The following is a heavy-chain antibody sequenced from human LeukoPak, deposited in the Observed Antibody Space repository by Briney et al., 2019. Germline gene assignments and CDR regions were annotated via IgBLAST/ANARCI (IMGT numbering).Heavy chain of an antibody. CDR3: ASGGSPARMGSFDY. Sequence: SETLSLTCTVSGGSISSGDYYWSWIRQPPGKGLEWIGYIYYSGSTYYNPSLKSRVTISVDTSKNQFSLKLSSVTAADTAVYYCASGGSPARMGSFDYWGQGTLVTVSS. CDR2: IYYSGST. D-gene: IGHD1-26*01. J-gene: IGHJ4*02. V-gene: IGHV4-30-4*01. CDR1: GGSISSGDYY.